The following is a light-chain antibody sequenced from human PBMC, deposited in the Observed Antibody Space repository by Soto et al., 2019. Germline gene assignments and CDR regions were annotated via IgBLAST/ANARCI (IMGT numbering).Light chain of an antibody. J-gene: IGLJ1*01. V-gene: IGLV2-14*01. CDR2: EVS. Sequence: QSVLTQPASVSGSPGQSITISFTGTSSDVGGYNYVSWYQQHPGKAPKLMIYEVSNRPSGVSNRFSGSKSGNTASLTISGLQAEDEAEYYCSSYTSTSTRVFGTGTKVTVL. CDR1: SSDVGGYNY. CDR3: SSYTSTSTRV.